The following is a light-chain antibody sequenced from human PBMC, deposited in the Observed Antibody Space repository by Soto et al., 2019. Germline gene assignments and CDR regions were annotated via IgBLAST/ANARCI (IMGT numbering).Light chain of an antibody. J-gene: IGKJ4*01. CDR2: GTS. Sequence: EIVLTQSPATLSLSPGERATLSCRASQSVSSYLAWYQQRPGQPPRLLIYGTSNRAAGIPDRFTGTGSGTDFTLTIYRLEPEDSAVYYCQQYGSSALTFGGGTKV. V-gene: IGKV3-20*01. CDR3: QQYGSSALT. CDR1: QSVSSY.